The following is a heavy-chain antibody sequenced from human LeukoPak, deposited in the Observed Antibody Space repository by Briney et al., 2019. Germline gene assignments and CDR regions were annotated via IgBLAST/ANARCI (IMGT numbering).Heavy chain of an antibody. CDR1: GFTFGDYA. CDR2: IISKAYGGTT. Sequence: GESLRLSCTASGFTFGDYAMTWVRQAPGKGLEWVGFIISKAYGGTTEFAASVKGRFFISRDDSKSIASLQMNSLKTEDTAVYYCTAYDPSDYYGMDVWGQGTTVTVS. D-gene: IGHD5-12*01. J-gene: IGHJ6*02. CDR3: TAYDPSDYYGMDV. V-gene: IGHV3-49*04.